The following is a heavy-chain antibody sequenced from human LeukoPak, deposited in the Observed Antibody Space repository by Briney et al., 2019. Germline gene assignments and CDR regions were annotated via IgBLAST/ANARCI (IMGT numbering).Heavy chain of an antibody. CDR1: GYSFTSYW. CDR2: IYPGDSDT. Sequence: GESLKISCNGSGYSFTSYWIGWVRQMPGKGLEWMGIIYPGDSDTRYSPSFQGQVTISADKSISTAYLQWSSLKASDTAMYYCARQRGIAVAGSQIDYWGQGTLVTVSS. D-gene: IGHD6-19*01. J-gene: IGHJ4*02. CDR3: ARQRGIAVAGSQIDY. V-gene: IGHV5-51*01.